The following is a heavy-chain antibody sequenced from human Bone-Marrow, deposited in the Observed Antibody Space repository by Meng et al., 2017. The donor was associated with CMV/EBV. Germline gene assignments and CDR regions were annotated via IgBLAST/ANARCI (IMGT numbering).Heavy chain of an antibody. J-gene: IGHJ6*02. CDR2: IYHSGST. CDR3: ARPVIYDFWSGYPDGMDV. Sequence: SETLSLTCTVSGYSISSTYYWGWIRQPPGKGLEWIGNIYHSGSTYYNPSLKSRVTISLDTSKNQFSLKLSSVTAADTAVYYCARPVIYDFWSGYPDGMDVWGQGTTVTVSS. V-gene: IGHV4-38-2*02. D-gene: IGHD3-3*01. CDR1: GYSISSTYY.